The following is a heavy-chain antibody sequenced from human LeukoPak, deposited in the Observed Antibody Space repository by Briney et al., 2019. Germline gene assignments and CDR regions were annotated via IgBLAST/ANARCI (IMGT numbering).Heavy chain of an antibody. V-gene: IGHV1-2*02. CDR1: GYTFTSYY. CDR3: ARERADSSGYHVDY. Sequence: ASVKVSCKASGYTFTSYYMHWVRQAPGQGLEWMGWINPNSGGTNYAQKFQGRVTMTRDTSISTAYMELSRLRSDDPAVYYCARERADSSGYHVDYWGQGTLVTVSS. CDR2: INPNSGGT. D-gene: IGHD3-22*01. J-gene: IGHJ4*02.